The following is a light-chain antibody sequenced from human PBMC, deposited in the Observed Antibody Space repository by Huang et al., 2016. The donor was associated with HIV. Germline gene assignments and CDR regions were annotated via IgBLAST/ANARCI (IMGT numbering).Light chain of an antibody. CDR1: RDISTF. CDR2: AAS. V-gene: IGKV1-27*01. CDR3: QKYDSAPRT. J-gene: IGKJ1*01. Sequence: MTQSPPSLSASIGDRVTLTCRASRDISTFLAWYQQKPGKPPRLLIYAASSLHSGVPSRFSGGGSGTNVTLTVSSLQPEDVANYYCQKYDSAPRTFGQGTKLEL.